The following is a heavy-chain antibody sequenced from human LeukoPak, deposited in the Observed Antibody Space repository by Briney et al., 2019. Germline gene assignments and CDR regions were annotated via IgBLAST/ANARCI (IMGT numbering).Heavy chain of an antibody. D-gene: IGHD1-26*01. V-gene: IGHV3-21*01. CDR2: ISSSRSFI. CDR3: ASTLAGALYFDY. Sequence: GGSLRLSCAASGFTFSSYSMNWVRQAPGKGLEWVSSISSSRSFIYYADSVKGRFTISRDNAKNSLYLQMNSLRAEDTAVYYCASTLAGALYFDYWGQGTLVTVSS. J-gene: IGHJ4*02. CDR1: GFTFSSYS.